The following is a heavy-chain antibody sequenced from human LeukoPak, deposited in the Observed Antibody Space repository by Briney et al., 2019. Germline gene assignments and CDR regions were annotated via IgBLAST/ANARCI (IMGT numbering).Heavy chain of an antibody. CDR2: IKADGSER. V-gene: IGHV3-7*04. Sequence: GGSLRLSCVASGFNFSDYWMTWVRQVPVKGLEWVASIKADGSERNYVDSVEGRFTISRDNPRNSLYLQMNSLRPEDTAMYYCARDGLLFDYWGQGNLVAVSS. CDR1: GFNFSDYW. D-gene: IGHD2-21*01. CDR3: ARDGLLFDY. J-gene: IGHJ4*02.